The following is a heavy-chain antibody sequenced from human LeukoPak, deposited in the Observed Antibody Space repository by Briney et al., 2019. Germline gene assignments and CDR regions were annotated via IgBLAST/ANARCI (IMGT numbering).Heavy chain of an antibody. CDR1: GFTFSSYR. CDR3: ARIKHPAGGVIVPGFDY. D-gene: IGHD3-16*02. V-gene: IGHV3-21*01. CDR2: ISSSSSYI. Sequence: GGSLRLSCAASGFTFSSYRMNWVRQAPGRGLEWVSSISSSSSYIYYADSVKGRFTISRDNAKNSQYLQMNSLRAEDTAVYYCARIKHPAGGVIVPGFDYWGQGTLVTVSS. J-gene: IGHJ4*02.